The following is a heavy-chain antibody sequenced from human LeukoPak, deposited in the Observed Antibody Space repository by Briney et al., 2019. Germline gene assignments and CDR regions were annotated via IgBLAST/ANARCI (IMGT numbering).Heavy chain of an antibody. D-gene: IGHD6-13*01. J-gene: IGHJ4*02. Sequence: GGSLTLSCAASGFTFSSYSMNWVRQAPGKGLEWVSSISSSSSYIYYADSVKGRFTISRDNAKNSLYLQMNSLRAEDTAVYYCARDPSSLYYFDYWGQGTLVTVSS. CDR3: ARDPSSLYYFDY. V-gene: IGHV3-21*01. CDR1: GFTFSSYS. CDR2: ISSSSSYI.